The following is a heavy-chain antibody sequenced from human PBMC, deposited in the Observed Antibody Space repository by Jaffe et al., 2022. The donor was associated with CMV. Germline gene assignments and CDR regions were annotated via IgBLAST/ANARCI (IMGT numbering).Heavy chain of an antibody. D-gene: IGHD2-8*01. J-gene: IGHJ6*02. V-gene: IGHV3-33*01. CDR3: ARDDKGTVYDYYGIDV. CDR2: IWFDGSNK. CDR1: GFTFSSYD. Sequence: VQLVESGGSVVQPGGSLRLSCAASGFTFSSYDMHWVRQAPGKGLEWVSVIWFDGSNKYYGDSAKGRFTVSRDNSKNTLYLQMTTLRVEDTAVYYCARDDKGTVYDYYGIDVWGQGTTVTVSS.